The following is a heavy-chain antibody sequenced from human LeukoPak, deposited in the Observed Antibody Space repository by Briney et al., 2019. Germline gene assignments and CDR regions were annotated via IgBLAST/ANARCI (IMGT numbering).Heavy chain of an antibody. CDR3: AEDHSYLTARWFDP. J-gene: IGHJ5*02. Sequence: PGGSLRLSCAASGFTFSSYAMSWVRQAPGKGLEWVSAISGSGGSTYYADSVKGRFTISRDNSKNTLYLQMNSLRAEDTAVYYCAEDHSYLTARWFDPWGQGTLVTVSS. CDR1: GFTFSSYA. CDR2: ISGSGGST. V-gene: IGHV3-23*01. D-gene: IGHD3-9*01.